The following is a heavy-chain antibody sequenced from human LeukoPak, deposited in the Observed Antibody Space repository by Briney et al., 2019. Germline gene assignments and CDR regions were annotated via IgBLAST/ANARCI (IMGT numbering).Heavy chain of an antibody. V-gene: IGHV1-2*02. CDR1: GYTFTGYY. D-gene: IGHD4-17*01. CDR2: INPNSGGT. J-gene: IGHJ3*02. CDR3: ARAGATVISGAFDI. Sequence: GASVKVSCKAAGYTFTGYYMHWVRQAPGQGLEWMGWINPNSGGTNYAQKFQGRVTMTRDTSISTAYMELSRLRSDDTAVYYCARAGATVISGAFDIWGQGTMVTVSS.